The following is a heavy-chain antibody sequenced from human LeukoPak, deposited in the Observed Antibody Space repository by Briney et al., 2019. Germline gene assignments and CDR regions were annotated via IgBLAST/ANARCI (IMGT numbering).Heavy chain of an antibody. J-gene: IGHJ6*03. CDR3: ASSNFWSGYYRHYYMDV. D-gene: IGHD3-3*01. CDR2: IYTSGST. CDR1: GGSIRSYY. Sequence: PSEPPSLPCTVSGGSIRSYYWSWIREPAGKGLEWIGRIYTSGSTNYNPSLKSRVTMSVDTSKNQFSLKLRSVTAADTAVYYCASSNFWSGYYRHYYMDVWGKGTTVTVSS. V-gene: IGHV4-4*07.